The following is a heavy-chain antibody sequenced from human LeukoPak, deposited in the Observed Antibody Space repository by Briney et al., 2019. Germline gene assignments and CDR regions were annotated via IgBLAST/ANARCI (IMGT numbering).Heavy chain of an antibody. Sequence: SETLSLTCAVYGGSFTGYYWSWIRQPAGKGLEWIGLIYSSGSTGYNPSLKSRVTMSVDTSKKQFSLRLSSVTAADTAVYYCARTPIYYFDNSGYYNWGQGTLVTVSS. CDR1: GGSFTGYY. D-gene: IGHD3-22*01. J-gene: IGHJ4*02. V-gene: IGHV4-59*10. CDR3: ARTPIYYFDNSGYYN. CDR2: IYSSGST.